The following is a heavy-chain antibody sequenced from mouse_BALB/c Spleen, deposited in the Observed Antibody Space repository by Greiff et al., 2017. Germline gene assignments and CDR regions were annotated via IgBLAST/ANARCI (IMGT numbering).Heavy chain of an antibody. CDR3: AREGWLRLGGYFDY. CDR1: EYEFPSHD. Sequence: EVQRVESGGGLVQPGESLKLSCESNEYEFPSHDMSWVRKTPEKRLELVAAINSNGGSTYYPDSVKGRFTISRDNAKNTLYLQMSSLKSEDTAMYYCAREGWLRLGGYFDYWGQGTTLTVSS. J-gene: IGHJ2*01. D-gene: IGHD2-2*01. V-gene: IGHV5-2*01. CDR2: INSNGGST.